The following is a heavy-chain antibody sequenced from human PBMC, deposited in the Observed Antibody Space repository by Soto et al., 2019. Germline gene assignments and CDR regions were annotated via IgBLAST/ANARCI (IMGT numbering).Heavy chain of an antibody. V-gene: IGHV1-2*02. CDR3: ARDLAKGGGSAGFDY. CDR1: GYTFTSYD. D-gene: IGHD1-26*01. Sequence: ASVKGSCKASGYTFTSYDINWVRQATVQGLEWMGWINPKSGGTMYPQKFQGRVTMTWDTSISTAYMALTRLRSDDTAVYYCARDLAKGGGSAGFDYWGQGTLVTVSS. CDR2: INPKSGGT. J-gene: IGHJ4*02.